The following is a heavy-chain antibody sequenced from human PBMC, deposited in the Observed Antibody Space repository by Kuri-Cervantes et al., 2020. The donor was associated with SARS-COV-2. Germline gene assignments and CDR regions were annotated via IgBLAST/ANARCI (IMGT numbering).Heavy chain of an antibody. CDR2: IKSRADGGTR. V-gene: IGHV3-15*01. D-gene: IGHD6-19*01. J-gene: IGHJ3*01. CDR1: GFIFSNAW. CDR3: TTGSVRGQWLEPRRHDGFDL. Sequence: GGSLRLSCAASGFIFSNAWMSWVRQAPGKGLGWIGRIKSRADGGTRDYVAPVKGRFTLSRDDSTNTLYLQMNSLKTEDTAVYYCTTGSVRGQWLEPRRHDGFDLWGQGTMVTVSS.